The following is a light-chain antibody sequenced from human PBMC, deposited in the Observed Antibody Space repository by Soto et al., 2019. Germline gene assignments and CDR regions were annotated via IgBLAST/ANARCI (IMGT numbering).Light chain of an antibody. CDR3: QHYNSYSEA. CDR2: QAS. V-gene: IGKV1-5*03. CDR1: QTISSW. Sequence: DILMTQSPSTLSVSVGERVTISCRASQTISSWLAWYLQKPGKAPKLLIYQASTITSGVPSRFSGSGSGTEFTLTISSLQSDDFAIYYCQHYNSYSEAFGQGTKVDI. J-gene: IGKJ1*01.